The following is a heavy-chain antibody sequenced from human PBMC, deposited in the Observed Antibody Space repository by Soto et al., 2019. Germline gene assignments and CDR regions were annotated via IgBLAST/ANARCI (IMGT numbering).Heavy chain of an antibody. Sequence: GASVKVSCKASGYTFTSYGISWVRQAPGQGLEWMGWISAYNGNTNYAQKLQGRVTMTTDTSTSTAYMELRSLRSDDTAVYYCARVTTIFGVVTPRPYGMDVWGQGTTVTVS. CDR3: ARVTTIFGVVTPRPYGMDV. CDR2: ISAYNGNT. V-gene: IGHV1-18*01. J-gene: IGHJ6*02. D-gene: IGHD3-3*01. CDR1: GYTFTSYG.